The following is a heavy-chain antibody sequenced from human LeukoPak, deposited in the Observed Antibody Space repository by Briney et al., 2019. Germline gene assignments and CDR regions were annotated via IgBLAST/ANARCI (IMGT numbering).Heavy chain of an antibody. CDR3: AGGYYFDY. D-gene: IGHD6-13*01. CDR1: GFPFSSYG. V-gene: IGHV3-30*02. J-gene: IGHJ4*02. CDR2: IRYDGSNK. Sequence: GGSLRLSCAASGFPFSSYGMHWVRQAPGKGLEWVAFIRYDGSNKFYADSMKGRFNLPRDNSKNTLYLQRNSLRAEYTAVYYCAGGYYFDYWGQGTLVTVSS.